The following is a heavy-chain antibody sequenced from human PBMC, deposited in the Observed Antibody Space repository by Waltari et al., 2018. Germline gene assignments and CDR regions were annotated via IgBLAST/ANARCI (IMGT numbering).Heavy chain of an antibody. V-gene: IGHV3-74*01. D-gene: IGHD2-2*01. J-gene: IGHJ5*02. Sequence: EVQLVESGGGLVQPGGTLRLTCAAFGSTSSNYWRQLFPQAPGKGLVWVSRINGYGGSTSYADFAKGRFTISRDNANNMLYLQMNSLRAEDTAVYYCTRTRYCSPTSCQVDWFDPWGQGTLVTVSS. CDR3: TRTRYCSPTSCQVDWFDP. CDR2: INGYGGST. CDR1: GSTSSNYW.